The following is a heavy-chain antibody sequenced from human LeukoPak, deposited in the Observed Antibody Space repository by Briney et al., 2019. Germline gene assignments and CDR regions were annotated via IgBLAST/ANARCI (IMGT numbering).Heavy chain of an antibody. CDR2: INQSGTT. CDR3: ARLRVGCSGGSCYPNYYYYYYMDV. J-gene: IGHJ6*03. Sequence: WETLSLTCAVYGGSFSNYYWSWIRQSPGTGLEWIGEINQSGTTNYNPSFKSRVAISVDTSKNQFSLKLSSVTAADTAVYYCARLRVGCSGGSCYPNYYYYYYMDVWGKGTTVTISS. V-gene: IGHV4-34*01. CDR1: GGSFSNYY. D-gene: IGHD2-15*01.